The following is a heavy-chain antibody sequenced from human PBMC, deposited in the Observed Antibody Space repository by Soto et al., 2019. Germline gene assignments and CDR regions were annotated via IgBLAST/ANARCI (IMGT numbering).Heavy chain of an antibody. D-gene: IGHD3-3*01. V-gene: IGHV4-39*06. CDR2: MSYSGST. CDR3: ARDKGITIFGIGWFDP. CDR1: GGSISSSNYY. J-gene: IGHJ5*02. Sequence: PSETLSLTCTVSGGSISSSNYYWGWIRQPPGKGLEWIGSMSYSGSTYYNPSLNSRVTISVDTSKNQFPLKLSSVTAADTAVYYCARDKGITIFGIGWFDPWGQGTLVTVSS.